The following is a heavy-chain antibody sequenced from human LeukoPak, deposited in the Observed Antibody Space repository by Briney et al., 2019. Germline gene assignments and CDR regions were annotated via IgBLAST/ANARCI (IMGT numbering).Heavy chain of an antibody. D-gene: IGHD3-22*01. Sequence: PGGSLRLSCAASGFTFNNAWMSWVRQASGKGLEWVGRIKSKTDGGTTDYAAPVKGRFTISRDDSKNTLYLQMNSLKTEDTAVYYCTSRGKYYYDSSGLTTFDIWGQGTMVTVSS. V-gene: IGHV3-15*01. J-gene: IGHJ3*02. CDR3: TSRGKYYYDSSGLTTFDI. CDR2: IKSKTDGGTT. CDR1: GFTFNNAW.